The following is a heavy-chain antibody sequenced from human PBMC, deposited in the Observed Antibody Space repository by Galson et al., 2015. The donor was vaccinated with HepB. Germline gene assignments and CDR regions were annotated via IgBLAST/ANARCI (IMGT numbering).Heavy chain of an antibody. CDR2: IHHTGKT. CDR3: AIEVVHYETSTGLRNEGFDL. D-gene: IGHD3-9*01. V-gene: IGHV4-31*03. J-gene: IGHJ3*01. Sequence: TLSLTCTVSGGSINTGAYYWSWVRQYPGKGLEWIGYIHHTGKTNHNPSLKSRVSISLDTSENQFSLHLSSVTAADTAIYYCAIEVVHYETSTGLRNEGFDLWGQGTVVTVSS. CDR1: GGSINTGAYY.